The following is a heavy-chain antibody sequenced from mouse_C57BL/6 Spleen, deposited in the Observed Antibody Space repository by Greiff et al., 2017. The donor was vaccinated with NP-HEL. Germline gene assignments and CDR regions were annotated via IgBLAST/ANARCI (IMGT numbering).Heavy chain of an antibody. V-gene: IGHV1-82*01. Sequence: VQLQQSGPELVKPGASVKISCKASGYAFSSSWMNWVKQRPGKGLEWIGRIYPGDGDTTYNGKFKGKATLTADKSSSTAYMQLSSLTSEDSAVYFCARSVYYDYFAYWGQGTLVTVSA. J-gene: IGHJ3*01. D-gene: IGHD2-4*01. CDR1: GYAFSSSW. CDR2: IYPGDGDT. CDR3: ARSVYYDYFAY.